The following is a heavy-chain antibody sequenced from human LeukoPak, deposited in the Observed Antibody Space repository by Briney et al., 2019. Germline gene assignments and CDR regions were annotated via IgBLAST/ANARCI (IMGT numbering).Heavy chain of an antibody. Sequence: TXTVXXGXISXGGYYWSWIRQHPGKGLEWLGYIYYSGSTYYNPSLKSRVTISVDTSKNQFSLKLSSVTAADTAVYYCARVACTNGVCYFDYWGQGTLVTVSS. D-gene: IGHD2-8*01. CDR1: XGXISXGGYY. V-gene: IGHV4-31*02. CDR2: IYYSGST. J-gene: IGHJ4*02. CDR3: ARVACTNGVCYFDY.